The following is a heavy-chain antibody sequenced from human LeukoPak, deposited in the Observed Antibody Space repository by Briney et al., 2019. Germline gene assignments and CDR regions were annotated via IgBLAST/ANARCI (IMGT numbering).Heavy chain of an antibody. Sequence: SETLSLTCAVYGGSFSGYYWSWIRQPPGKGLEWIGEINHSGSTNYNPSLKSRVTISVDTSKNQFSLKLSSVTAADTAVYYCARVWWYFDYWGQGTLVTVSS. CDR2: INHSGST. CDR3: ARVWWYFDY. D-gene: IGHD2-15*01. V-gene: IGHV4-34*01. J-gene: IGHJ4*02. CDR1: GGSFSGYY.